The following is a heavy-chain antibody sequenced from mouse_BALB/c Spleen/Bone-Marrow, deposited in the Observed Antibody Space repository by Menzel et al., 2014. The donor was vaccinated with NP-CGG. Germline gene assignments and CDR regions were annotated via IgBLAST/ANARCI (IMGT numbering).Heavy chain of an antibody. CDR3: ARSGDYDGFAY. CDR1: GYSFTGYF. D-gene: IGHD2-4*01. Sequence: VQLQQSGPELVKPGASVKISCKASGYSFTGYFMNWVMQSHGKSLEWIGRINPYNGDTFYNQKFKGKATLTVDKSSSTANMELRSLASEDSAVYYCARSGDYDGFAYGGQGTLVTVSA. J-gene: IGHJ3*01. CDR2: INPYNGDT. V-gene: IGHV1-20*02.